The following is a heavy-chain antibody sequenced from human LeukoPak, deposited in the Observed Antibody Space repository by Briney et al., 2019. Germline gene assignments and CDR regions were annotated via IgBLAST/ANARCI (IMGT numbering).Heavy chain of an antibody. J-gene: IGHJ4*02. CDR3: ASLVVVIY. Sequence: PGRPLRLSCAASGFTFSSYAMHWVRQAPGKGLEWVAVVSYDGSNKYYADSVKGRFTISRDNSKNTLFLQMNSLRAEDTAVYYCASLVVVIYWGQGTLVTVSS. CDR2: VSYDGSNK. D-gene: IGHD3-22*01. V-gene: IGHV3-30*04. CDR1: GFTFSSYA.